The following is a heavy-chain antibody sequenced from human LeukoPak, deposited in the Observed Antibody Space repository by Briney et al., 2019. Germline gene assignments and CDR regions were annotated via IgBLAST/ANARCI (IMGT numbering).Heavy chain of an antibody. D-gene: IGHD6-13*01. CDR2: IFYSGST. Sequence: SQTLSLTCTVSGGSISSGGYYWSWIRQHPGKGLEWIGYIFYSGSTFYNPSLKSRVSMSVDTSTNQFSLKLNSVTVADTAVYYCARTAAGKDHDFWGQGTLVTVSS. V-gene: IGHV4-31*03. J-gene: IGHJ4*02. CDR3: ARTAAGKDHDF. CDR1: GGSISSGGYY.